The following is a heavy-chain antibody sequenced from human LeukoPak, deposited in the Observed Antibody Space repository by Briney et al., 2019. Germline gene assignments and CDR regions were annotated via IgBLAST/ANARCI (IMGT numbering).Heavy chain of an antibody. D-gene: IGHD3-22*01. V-gene: IGHV1-18*01. CDR2: IIAYNGNT. CDR1: GYTFTSYG. Sequence: ASVKVSCKASGYTFTSYGISWVRQAPGQGLEWMGWIIAYNGNTNYAQKLQGRVTITADESTSTAYMELSSLRSEDTAVYYCARVNGPYYYDSSGYYYFDYWGQGTLVTVSS. J-gene: IGHJ4*02. CDR3: ARVNGPYYYDSSGYYYFDY.